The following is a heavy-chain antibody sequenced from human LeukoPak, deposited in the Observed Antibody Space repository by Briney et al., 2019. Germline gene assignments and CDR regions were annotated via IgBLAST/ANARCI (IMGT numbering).Heavy chain of an antibody. J-gene: IGHJ4*02. V-gene: IGHV4-34*01. Sequence: GSLRLSCAASGFTFSNSYMSWVRQAPGKGLEWIGEINHSGSTNYNPSLKSRVTISVDTSKNQFSLKLSSVTAADTAVYYCARGQRGYYGSGSYVDYWGQGTLVTVSS. CDR3: ARGQRGYYGSGSYVDY. CDR1: GFTFSNSY. CDR2: INHSGST. D-gene: IGHD3-10*01.